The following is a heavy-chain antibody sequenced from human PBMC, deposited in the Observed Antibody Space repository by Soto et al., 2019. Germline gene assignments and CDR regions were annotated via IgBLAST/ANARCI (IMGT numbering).Heavy chain of an antibody. CDR1: GGSFSGYY. D-gene: IGHD3-22*01. J-gene: IGHJ3*02. V-gene: IGHV4-34*01. Sequence: SETLSLTCAVYGGSFSGYYWTWIRQPPGTGLEWIGEINHSGSTNYNPSLKSRVTISVDTSKNQFSLKLSSVTAADTAVYYCARPDSSVYDAFDIWGQGTMVTVS. CDR3: ARPDSSVYDAFDI. CDR2: INHSGST.